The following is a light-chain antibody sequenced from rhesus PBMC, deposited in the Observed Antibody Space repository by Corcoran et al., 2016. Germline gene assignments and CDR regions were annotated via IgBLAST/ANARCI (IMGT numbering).Light chain of an antibody. CDR3: QQHNSYPRT. Sequence: DIQMTQSPSSLSASVGDTVTITCRASQGSSYSLAWYQPKPGKAPKPLLYYASNLESGVPSRLCGRGSWTDFTLTLSSLPAGDFAIYYCQQHNSYPRTFSQETKVEIK. CDR1: QGSSYS. CDR2: YAS. V-gene: IGKV1S14*01. J-gene: IGKJ1*01.